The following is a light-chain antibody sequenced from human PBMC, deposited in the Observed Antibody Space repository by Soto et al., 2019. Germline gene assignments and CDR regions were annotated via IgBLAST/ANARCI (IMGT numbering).Light chain of an antibody. CDR2: EGS. V-gene: IGLV2-23*03. Sequence: QSVLTQPASVSGSPGQSIIISCTGTSSDVGSYNLVSWYQQHPGKAPKLMIYEGSKRPSGVSNRFSGSKSGNTASLTISGLQAEDEADYYCCSYAGSSTFEGVFGTGTKLTVL. CDR3: CSYAGSSTFEGV. J-gene: IGLJ1*01. CDR1: SSDVGSYNL.